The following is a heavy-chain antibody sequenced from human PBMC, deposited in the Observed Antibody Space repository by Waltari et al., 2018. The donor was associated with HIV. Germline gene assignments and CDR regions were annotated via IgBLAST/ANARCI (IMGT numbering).Heavy chain of an antibody. CDR1: GGTFSSYA. Sequence: QVQLVQSGAEVKKPGSSVKVSCKASGGTFSSYAISWVRQAPGQGLEWMGGIIPIFGTANYAQKFQGRVTITADESTSTAYMELSSLRSEDTAVYYCASGGSRGSWYGDDAFDIWGQGTMVTVSS. CDR2: IIPIFGTA. V-gene: IGHV1-69*01. J-gene: IGHJ3*02. CDR3: ASGGSRGSWYGDDAFDI. D-gene: IGHD6-13*01.